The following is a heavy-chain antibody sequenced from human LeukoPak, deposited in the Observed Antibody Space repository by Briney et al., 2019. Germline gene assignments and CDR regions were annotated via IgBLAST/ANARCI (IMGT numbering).Heavy chain of an antibody. J-gene: IGHJ4*02. CDR2: INHSGST. V-gene: IGHV4-34*01. CDR1: GGSFSGYY. D-gene: IGHD6-19*01. Sequence: PSETLSLTCAVYGGSFSGYYWSWIRQPPGKGLEWIGEINHSGSTNYNPSLKSRVTISVDTSKNQFSLKLSSVTAADTAVYYCARGRSGWYGRVPLGYWGQGTLVTVSS. CDR3: ARGRSGWYGRVPLGY.